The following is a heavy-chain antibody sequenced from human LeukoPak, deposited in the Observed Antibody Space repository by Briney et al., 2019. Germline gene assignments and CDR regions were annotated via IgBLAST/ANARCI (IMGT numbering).Heavy chain of an antibody. D-gene: IGHD3-3*01. V-gene: IGHV4-61*02. Sequence: SQTLSLTCTVSGGSISSGSYYWSWIRQPAGKGLEWIGRIYTSGSTNYNPSLKSRVTISVDTSKNQFSLKLSSVTAADTAVYYCARTWSGYYLYYFDYWGQGTLVTVSS. CDR1: GGSISSGSYY. CDR3: ARTWSGYYLYYFDY. J-gene: IGHJ4*02. CDR2: IYTSGST.